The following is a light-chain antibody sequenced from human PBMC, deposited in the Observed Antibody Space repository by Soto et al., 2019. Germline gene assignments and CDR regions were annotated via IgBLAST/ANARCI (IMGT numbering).Light chain of an antibody. CDR2: LGS. CDR1: QSLLNSNGYNY. Sequence: DIVMTQSQLSLPVTPGEPASISCRSSQSLLNSNGYNYLDWYLQKPGQSPQLLIYLGSNRASGVPDRFSGSGSGTDFTLKISRVEAEDVGVYYCMQRIEFPLTFGGGTKVDI. J-gene: IGKJ4*01. CDR3: MQRIEFPLT. V-gene: IGKV2-28*01.